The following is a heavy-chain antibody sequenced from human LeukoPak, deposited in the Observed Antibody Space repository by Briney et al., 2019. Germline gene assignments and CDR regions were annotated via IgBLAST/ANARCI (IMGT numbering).Heavy chain of an antibody. CDR3: AVRGVVSSDY. D-gene: IGHD3-10*01. Sequence: GGSLRLSCAASGFTFSSYGMNWVRQAPGKGLEWVSYISSSGSTIYYADSVKGRFTISRDNAKNSLYLQMNSLRAEDTAVYYCAVRGVVSSDYWGQGTLVTVSS. V-gene: IGHV3-48*03. CDR2: ISSSGSTI. CDR1: GFTFSSYG. J-gene: IGHJ4*02.